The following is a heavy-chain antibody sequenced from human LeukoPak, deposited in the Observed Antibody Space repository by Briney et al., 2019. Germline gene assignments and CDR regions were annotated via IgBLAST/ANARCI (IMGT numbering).Heavy chain of an antibody. CDR2: ISSSSSYT. Sequence: PGGSLRLSCAASGFTFSDYCMSWIRQAPGKGLEWVSYISSSSSYTNYADSVKGRFTISRDNAKNSLYLQMNSLRAEDTAVYYCARDPTFGGVIVTGYFDYWGQGTLVTVSS. J-gene: IGHJ4*02. CDR3: ARDPTFGGVIVTGYFDY. V-gene: IGHV3-11*06. CDR1: GFTFSDYC. D-gene: IGHD3-16*02.